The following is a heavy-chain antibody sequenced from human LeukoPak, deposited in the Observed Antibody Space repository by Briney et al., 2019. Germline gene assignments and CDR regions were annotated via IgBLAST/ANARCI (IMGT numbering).Heavy chain of an antibody. J-gene: IGHJ1*01. CDR1: GYTFTGYY. CDR3: CFGYCSGGSCQPYEYFQH. V-gene: IGHV1-2*02. D-gene: IGHD2-15*01. CDR2: INPNSGGT. Sequence: ASVKLSCKASGYTFTGYYMHWVRQAPGQGLEWMGWINPNSGGTNYAQKFQGRGTMTRDTSISTAYMERSRLRSDDTAVYYCCFGYCSGGSCQPYEYFQHWGQGTLVTVSS.